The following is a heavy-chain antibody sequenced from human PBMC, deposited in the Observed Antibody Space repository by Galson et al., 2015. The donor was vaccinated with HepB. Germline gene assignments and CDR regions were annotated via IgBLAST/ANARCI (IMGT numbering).Heavy chain of an antibody. CDR1: GCTFSSYA. Sequence: SVKVSCKASGCTFSSYAISWVRQAPGQGLEWMGGIIPNFGTANYAQKFQGRVTITADESTSTAYMELSSLRSEDTAVYYCARPYYYDSSGYLDAFGIWGQGTMVTVSS. CDR2: IIPNFGTA. CDR3: ARPYYYDSSGYLDAFGI. V-gene: IGHV1-69*13. D-gene: IGHD3-22*01. J-gene: IGHJ3*02.